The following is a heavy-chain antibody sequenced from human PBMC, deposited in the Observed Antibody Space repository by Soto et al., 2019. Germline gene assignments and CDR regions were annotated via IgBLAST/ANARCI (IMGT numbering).Heavy chain of an antibody. D-gene: IGHD3-3*01. V-gene: IGHV3-23*01. Sequence: GGSLRLSCAASGFTFSSYAMSWVRQAPGKGLEWVSAISGSGGSTYYADSVKGRFTISRDNSKNTLYLQMNSLRAEDTAVYYCAKDHWRGKRDFWSGLFDYWGQGTLVTVSS. J-gene: IGHJ4*02. CDR1: GFTFSSYA. CDR3: AKDHWRGKRDFWSGLFDY. CDR2: ISGSGGST.